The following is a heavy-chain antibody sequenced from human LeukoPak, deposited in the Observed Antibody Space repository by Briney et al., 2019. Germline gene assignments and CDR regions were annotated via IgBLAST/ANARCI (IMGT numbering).Heavy chain of an antibody. CDR2: IDTSGSAT. J-gene: IGHJ4*02. Sequence: PGGSLRLSCAASRFTFSSHGMSWVCRAPGKGLEWVSAIDTSGSATYHADSVKGRFTISRDNSKDTLYLQMNSLRAEDSAVYYCAKDSPVLSFWGQGILVIVSS. CDR1: RFTFSSHG. CDR3: AKDSPVLSF. V-gene: IGHV3-23*01. D-gene: IGHD4/OR15-4a*01.